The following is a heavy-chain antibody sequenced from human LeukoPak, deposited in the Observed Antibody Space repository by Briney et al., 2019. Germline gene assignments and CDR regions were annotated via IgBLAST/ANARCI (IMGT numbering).Heavy chain of an antibody. D-gene: IGHD1-7*01. V-gene: IGHV3-23*01. Sequence: GGSLRLSCAASGFTFSSYAMYWVRQAPGKGLEWVLGVSDSGDGTHYADSVKGRFTISRDNSKNTLYLQMNDLRAEDTAVYYCAKDRACGQWNCQGSDYWGQGTLVTVSS. CDR3: AKDRACGQWNCQGSDY. CDR1: GFTFSSYA. J-gene: IGHJ4*02. CDR2: VSDSGDGT.